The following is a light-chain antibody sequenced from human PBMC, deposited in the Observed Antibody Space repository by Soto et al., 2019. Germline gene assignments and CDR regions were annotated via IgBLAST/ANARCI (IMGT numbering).Light chain of an antibody. Sequence: EIVLTQSPGTLSLSPGERATLSCRASQSVRNVYLAWYQQKPGQAPRLLIYDASNSATGIPDRFSGSGSGTDFTLTMNRLEPEDFAVYYGQQSGSSPRTFGQGTKLEIK. CDR3: QQSGSSPRT. CDR2: DAS. V-gene: IGKV3-20*01. CDR1: QSVRNVY. J-gene: IGKJ2*01.